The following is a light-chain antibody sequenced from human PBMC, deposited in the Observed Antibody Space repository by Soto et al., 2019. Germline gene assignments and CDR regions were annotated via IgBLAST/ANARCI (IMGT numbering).Light chain of an antibody. CDR3: QHSSSAPQT. CDR1: QSSGSY. CDR2: VAS. V-gene: IGKV1-39*01. J-gene: IGKJ4*01. Sequence: DIQMTQSPSSLSASVGDRVTITCRASQSSGSYLSWYQQKPGKAPKLLINVASTLQSGVPSRFSGSGSGTDFTLAISSLQPEDFATYYCQHSSSAPQTFGGGTRVEIK.